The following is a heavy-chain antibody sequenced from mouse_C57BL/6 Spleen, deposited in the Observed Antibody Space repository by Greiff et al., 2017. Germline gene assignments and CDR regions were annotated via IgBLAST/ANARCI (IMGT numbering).Heavy chain of an antibody. Sequence: EVQLVESVAELVRPGASVKLSCTASGFNIKNTYMHWVKQRPEQGLEWIGRIDPANGNTKYAPKFQGKATITADTSSNTAYLQLSSLTSEDTAIYYCARWGGGFFTPFAYWGQGTLVTVSA. J-gene: IGHJ3*01. V-gene: IGHV14-3*01. CDR1: GFNIKNTY. CDR2: IDPANGNT. CDR3: ARWGGGFFTPFAY.